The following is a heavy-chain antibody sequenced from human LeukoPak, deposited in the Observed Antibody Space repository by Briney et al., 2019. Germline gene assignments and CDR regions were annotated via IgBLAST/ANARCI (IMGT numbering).Heavy chain of an antibody. V-gene: IGHV1-2*02. CDR2: INPNSGGT. CDR1: GYTFTGYY. D-gene: IGHD3-22*01. J-gene: IGHJ4*02. CDR3: ARFNPLYYYDSSGWNFDY. Sequence: ASVKVSCKASGYTFTGYYLHWVRQAPGQGLEWMAWINPNSGGTNYAQKFQGRVTMTRDTSISTAYMELSRLRSDDTAVYYCARFNPLYYYDSSGWNFDYWGQGTLVTVSS.